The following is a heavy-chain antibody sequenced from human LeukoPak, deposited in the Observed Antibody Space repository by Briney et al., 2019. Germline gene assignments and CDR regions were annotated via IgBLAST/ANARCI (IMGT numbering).Heavy chain of an antibody. Sequence: PGGSLRLSCAASGFTFSNYWMSWVRQAPGKGLEWVANIKQDGSEKYYIDSVKGRFTISRDSAKNSLYLQMNSLRVEEAAVYYCASMKGSGTYSSFDFWGQGTLVTVSS. CDR3: ASMKGSGTYSSFDF. J-gene: IGHJ4*02. CDR2: IKQDGSEK. V-gene: IGHV3-7*01. CDR1: GFTFSNYW. D-gene: IGHD3-10*01.